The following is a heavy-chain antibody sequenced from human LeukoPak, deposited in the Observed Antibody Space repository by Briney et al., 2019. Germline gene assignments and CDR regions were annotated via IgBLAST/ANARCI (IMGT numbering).Heavy chain of an antibody. CDR3: ARDTFRRYYYYYMDV. CDR1: GYTFTSYG. V-gene: IGHV1-18*01. Sequence: ASVKVSCKASGYTFTSYGISWVRQAPGQGLEWMGWISAYNGNTNYAQKLQGRVTMTTDTSTSTAYMELRSLRSDDTAVYYCARDTFRRYYYYYMDVWGKGTMVTVSS. CDR2: ISAYNGNT. J-gene: IGHJ6*03.